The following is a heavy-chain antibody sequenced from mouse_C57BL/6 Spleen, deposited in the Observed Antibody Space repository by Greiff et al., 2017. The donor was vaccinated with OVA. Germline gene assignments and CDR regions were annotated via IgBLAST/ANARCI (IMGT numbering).Heavy chain of an antibody. CDR3: ARQEGYLWYFDV. V-gene: IGHV5-12*01. Sequence: EVKVVESGGGLVQPGGSLKLSCAASGFTFSDYYMYWVRQTPEKRLEWVAYISNGGGSNYYPDTVKGRFTISRDNAKNTLYLQMSRLKSEDTAMYYCARQEGYLWYFDVWGTGTTVTVSS. CDR2: ISNGGGSN. CDR1: GFTFSDYY. J-gene: IGHJ1*03.